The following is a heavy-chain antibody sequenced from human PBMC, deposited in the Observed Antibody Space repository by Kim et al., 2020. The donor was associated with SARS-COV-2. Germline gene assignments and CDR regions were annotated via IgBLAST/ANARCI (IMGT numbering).Heavy chain of an antibody. V-gene: IGHV3-7*01. CDR3: ARGVYGGYNWNAYYYYGMDV. Sequence: GGSLRLSCAASGFTFSSYWMSWVRQAPGKGLEWVANIKQDGSEKYYVDSVKGRFTISRDNAKNSLYLQRNSLRAEDTAVYYCARGVYGGYNWNAYYYYGMDVGGQGTTVTVSS. CDR2: IKQDGSEK. D-gene: IGHD1-20*01. CDR1: GFTFSSYW. J-gene: IGHJ6*02.